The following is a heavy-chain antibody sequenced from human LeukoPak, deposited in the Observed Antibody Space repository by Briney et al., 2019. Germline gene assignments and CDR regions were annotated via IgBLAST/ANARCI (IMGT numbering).Heavy chain of an antibody. D-gene: IGHD3-16*01. CDR1: GYSFSTYW. Sequence: GESLKISCKGSGYSFSTYWIGWVRQMPGQGLEWMGIIYPGDSDIRYNPSFQGQVTISADKSISTAYLQWGSLKASDTAMYYCVRQVDAGGYWGQGTLVTVSS. CDR3: VRQVDAGGY. J-gene: IGHJ4*02. CDR2: IYPGDSDI. V-gene: IGHV5-51*01.